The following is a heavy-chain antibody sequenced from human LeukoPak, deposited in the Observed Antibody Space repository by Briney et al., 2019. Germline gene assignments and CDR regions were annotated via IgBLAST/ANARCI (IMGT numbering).Heavy chain of an antibody. CDR2: IYSGGST. CDR1: GFTVSSNY. V-gene: IGHV3-66*01. D-gene: IGHD4/OR15-4a*01. CDR3: ARARRLWGEFDS. Sequence: PGGSLRLSCAASGFTVSSNYMSWVRQAPGKGLEWVSVIYSGGSTYYADSVKGRFTISRDNSKSRLFLQMNSLRAEDTAVYYCARARRLWGEFDSWGQGTLVTVSS. J-gene: IGHJ4*02.